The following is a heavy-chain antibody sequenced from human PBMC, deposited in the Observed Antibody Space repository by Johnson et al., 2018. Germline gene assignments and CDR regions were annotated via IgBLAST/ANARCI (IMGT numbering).Heavy chain of an antibody. CDR3: TSYETLGSGEDAFAI. J-gene: IGHJ3*02. Sequence: EVQLVEGGGGLVQPGRSLRLSCTASGFTFGDYAMSWFRQAPGTGVEWVGFIRSKAYGGTTEYAASVKGRFTISRDYSKSIAYLQMNRLKTEDTAVYYCTSYETLGSGEDAFAIWGQGTMVTVSS. D-gene: IGHD7-27*01. V-gene: IGHV3-49*03. CDR2: IRSKAYGGTT. CDR1: GFTFGDYA.